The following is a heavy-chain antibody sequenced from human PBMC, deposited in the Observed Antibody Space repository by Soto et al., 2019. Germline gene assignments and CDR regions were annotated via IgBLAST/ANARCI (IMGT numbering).Heavy chain of an antibody. J-gene: IGHJ5*02. V-gene: IGHV1-18*01. Sequence: QVHLVQSGVEVKTPGASVKVSCQASGYTFFTYDISWVRQAPGQGLEWMGWISTYSGDTKYAQKCQGRVTMTTVTSTTTAYLELRSLRSADTAVYYCARHHGPTTSENWFDPWGQGTLVTVSS. D-gene: IGHD5-12*01. CDR1: GYTFFTYD. CDR2: ISTYSGDT. CDR3: ARHHGPTTSENWFDP.